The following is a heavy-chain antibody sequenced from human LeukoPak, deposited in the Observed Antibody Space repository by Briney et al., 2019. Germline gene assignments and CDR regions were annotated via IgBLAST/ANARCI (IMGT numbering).Heavy chain of an antibody. Sequence: GASVKVSCKASGYTFTSYGISWVRQAPGQGLEWMGWISAYNGNINYAQKLQGRVTMTTDTSTSTAYMELRSLRSDDTALYYCARRSMVRGANSPFDYWGQGTLVTVSS. V-gene: IGHV1-18*01. J-gene: IGHJ4*02. CDR2: ISAYNGNI. CDR3: ARRSMVRGANSPFDY. D-gene: IGHD3-10*01. CDR1: GYTFTSYG.